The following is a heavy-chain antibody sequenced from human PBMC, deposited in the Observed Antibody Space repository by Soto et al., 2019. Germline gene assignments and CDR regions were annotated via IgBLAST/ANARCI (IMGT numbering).Heavy chain of an antibody. D-gene: IGHD2-15*01. CDR2: IKHNGSEK. Sequence: GRSLRLSCVASGFTSSSYWTSWVRQAPGKGLEWVANIKHNGSEKYYVDSGEGRCTISRDNAKNTLYLQTNSLRAEETAVYYCVRDSRGRTGRAGMDVWGQGTTVTVSS. CDR1: GFTSSSYW. V-gene: IGHV3-7*01. CDR3: VRDSRGRTGRAGMDV. J-gene: IGHJ6*02.